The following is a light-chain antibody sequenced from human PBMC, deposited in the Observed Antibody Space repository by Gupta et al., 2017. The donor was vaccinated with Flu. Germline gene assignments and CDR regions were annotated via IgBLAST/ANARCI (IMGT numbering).Light chain of an antibody. CDR3: QQYYATPPT. CDR2: WAS. CDR1: QTILYNSNNKNY. V-gene: IGKV4-1*01. J-gene: IGKJ1*01. Sequence: DIVMTQSPDPLAVSLGERATINCKSSQTILYNSNNKNYLAWYQQKPGQSPKLLVYWASTRESGVPDRFSGSGSGTDFTLAISSLQAEDVAVYYCQQYYATPPTFGQGTKVEIK.